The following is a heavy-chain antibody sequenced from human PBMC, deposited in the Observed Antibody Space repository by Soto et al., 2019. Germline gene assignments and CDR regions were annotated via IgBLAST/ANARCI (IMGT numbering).Heavy chain of an antibody. D-gene: IGHD6-25*01. CDR1: GYSFTSYW. CDR2: IDPSDSYT. V-gene: IGHV5-10-1*01. CDR3: AIRGASQRLKF. Sequence: GESLKISCKGSGYSFTSYWISWVRQMPGKGLEWMGRIDPSDSYTNYSPSFQGHVTISADKSISTAYLQWSSLKASDTAIYYCAIRGASQRLKFWGQGTLVTVSS. J-gene: IGHJ4*02.